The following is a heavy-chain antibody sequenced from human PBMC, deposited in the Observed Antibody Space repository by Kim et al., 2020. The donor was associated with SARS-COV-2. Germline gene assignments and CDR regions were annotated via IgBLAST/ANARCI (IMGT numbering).Heavy chain of an antibody. CDR2: IDPSDSYT. J-gene: IGHJ6*02. CDR1: GYSFTSYW. D-gene: IGHD6-19*01. V-gene: IGHV5-10-1*01. Sequence: GESLKISCKGSGYSFTSYWISWVRQMPGKGLEWMGRIDPSDSYTNYSPSFQGHVTISADKSISTAYLPWSSLKALDTAMYYCSRRGDIAVADYGMDVWGQGTTVTVSS. CDR3: SRRGDIAVADYGMDV.